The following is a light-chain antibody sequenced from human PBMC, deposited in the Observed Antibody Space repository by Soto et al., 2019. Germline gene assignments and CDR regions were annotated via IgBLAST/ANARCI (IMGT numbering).Light chain of an antibody. V-gene: IGLV1-51*01. CDR1: GSNIGTHY. J-gene: IGLJ2*01. CDR3: ETWDSSLRVV. CDR2: DNN. Sequence: QSVLTQPPSVSAAPGQTVTISCSGSGSNIGTHYVSWYQQLPGTAPKHLIYDNNKRPSGIPDRFSGSKSGTSATLDITGLQAGDEAYYYCETWDSSLRVVFGGGTKVTVL.